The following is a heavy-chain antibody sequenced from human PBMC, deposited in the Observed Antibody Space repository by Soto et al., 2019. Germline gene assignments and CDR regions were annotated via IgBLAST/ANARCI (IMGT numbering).Heavy chain of an antibody. CDR2: ISGIGDDT. CDR3: AIMTTVTTAARF. CDR1: GFTFSSYT. D-gene: IGHD4-17*01. Sequence: PGGSLRLSCAASGFTFSSYTMSWVRQALGKGLEWVSTISGIGDDTYYADSVKGRFTISRDNSKNTLYLQMNSLRAEDTAVYYCAIMTTVTTAARFWGQGTLVTVSS. J-gene: IGHJ4*02. V-gene: IGHV3-23*01.